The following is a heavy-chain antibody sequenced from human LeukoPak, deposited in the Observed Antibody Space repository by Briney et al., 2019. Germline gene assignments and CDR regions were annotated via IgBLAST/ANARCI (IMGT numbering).Heavy chain of an antibody. J-gene: IGHJ5*02. CDR3: ARDQSSSWYQVVSRWFDP. D-gene: IGHD6-13*01. CDR2: IKQDGSEK. Sequence: PGGSLRLSCAASGFTFSSYWMSWVRQAPGKGLEWVANIKQDGSEKYYVDSVKGRFTISRDNAKNSLYLQMNSLRAEDTAVYYCARDQSSSWYQVVSRWFDPWGQGTLVTVSS. CDR1: GFTFSSYW. V-gene: IGHV3-7*05.